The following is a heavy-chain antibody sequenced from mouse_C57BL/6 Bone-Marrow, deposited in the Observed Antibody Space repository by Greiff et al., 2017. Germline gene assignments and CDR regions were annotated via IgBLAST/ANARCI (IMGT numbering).Heavy chain of an antibody. V-gene: IGHV1-52*01. J-gene: IGHJ3*01. CDR1: GFTFTSYW. CDR2: IDPSDSET. Sequence: QVQLQQPGAELVRPGSSVKLSCKASGFTFTSYWMHWVKQRPIQGLEWIGNIDPSDSETHYNQKFKDKATLTVDKSSSTAYMQLSSLTSEDSAVYYCARSPAYYSNSGCAYWGQGTLVTVSA. D-gene: IGHD2-5*01. CDR3: ARSPAYYSNSGCAY.